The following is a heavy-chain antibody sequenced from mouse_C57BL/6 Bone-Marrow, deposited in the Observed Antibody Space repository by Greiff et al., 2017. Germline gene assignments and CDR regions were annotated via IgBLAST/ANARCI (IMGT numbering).Heavy chain of an antibody. CDR2: INPNNGGT. Sequence: VQLKQSGPELVKPGASVKISCKASGYTFTDYYMNWVKQSHGKSLEWIGDINPNNGGTSYNQKFKGKATLTVDKSSSTAYMELRSLTSEDSAVYYCARDTGYYGRRDRWYFDVWGTGTTVTVSS. J-gene: IGHJ1*03. CDR3: ARDTGYYGRRDRWYFDV. V-gene: IGHV1-26*01. CDR1: GYTFTDYY. D-gene: IGHD1-1*01.